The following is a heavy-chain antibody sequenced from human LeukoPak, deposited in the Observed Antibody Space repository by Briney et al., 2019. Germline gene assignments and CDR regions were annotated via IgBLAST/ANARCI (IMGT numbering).Heavy chain of an antibody. CDR2: ISGSGGSP. V-gene: IGHV3-23*01. Sequence: PGGSLRLSCAAPGFTFSSYAMSWVPQAPGKGLEWVSAISGSGGSPYYADSVKGRFTISRDNSKNTLYLQMNSLRAEDTAVYYCAKDMLAARPWAYYYYMDVWGKGTTVTVSS. J-gene: IGHJ6*03. CDR3: AKDMLAARPWAYYYYMDV. D-gene: IGHD6-6*01. CDR1: GFTFSSYA.